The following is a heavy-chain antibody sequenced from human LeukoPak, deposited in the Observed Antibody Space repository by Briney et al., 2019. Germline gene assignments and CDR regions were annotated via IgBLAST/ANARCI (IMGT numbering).Heavy chain of an antibody. CDR3: ARHYEGWPFDY. CDR2: VNLEGST. D-gene: IGHD3-16*01. J-gene: IGHJ4*02. CDR1: GGSISNTNW. Sequence: PSGTLSLTCGVSGGSISNTNWWTWVRQPPGKGLEWIGEVNLEGSTNYTPSLKSRAAISVDKSENHITLKLASVTAADTAVYYCARHYEGWPFDYWGKGNLVTVSS. V-gene: IGHV4-4*02.